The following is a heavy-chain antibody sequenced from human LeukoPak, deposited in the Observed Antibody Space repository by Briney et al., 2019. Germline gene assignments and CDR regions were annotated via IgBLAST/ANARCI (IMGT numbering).Heavy chain of an antibody. J-gene: IGHJ4*02. D-gene: IGHD5-18*01. CDR2: IYYSGST. Sequence: PSETLSLTCTVSGGSISSYYWSWIRQPPGKGLEWIGYIYYSGSTNYNPSLKSRVTISVDTSKNQFSLKLSSVTAADTAVYYCARGGGLTWIQLWLFDYWGQGTLVTVSS. CDR1: GGSISSYY. V-gene: IGHV4-59*01. CDR3: ARGGGLTWIQLWLFDY.